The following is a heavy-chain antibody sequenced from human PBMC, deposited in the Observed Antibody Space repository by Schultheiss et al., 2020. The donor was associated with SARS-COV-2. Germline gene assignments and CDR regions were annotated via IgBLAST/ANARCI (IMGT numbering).Heavy chain of an antibody. CDR1: GGSISSGGYY. D-gene: IGHD6-19*01. J-gene: IGHJ6*02. CDR2: IYYSGST. V-gene: IGHV4-31*03. CDR3: ARDGSGWLEDYYYYYGMDV. Sequence: LRLSCTVSGGSISSGGYYWSWIRQHPGKGLEWIGYIYYSGSTYYNPSLKSRVTISVDRSKNQFSLKLSSVTAADTAVYYCARDGSGWLEDYYYYYGMDVWGQGTTVTVSS.